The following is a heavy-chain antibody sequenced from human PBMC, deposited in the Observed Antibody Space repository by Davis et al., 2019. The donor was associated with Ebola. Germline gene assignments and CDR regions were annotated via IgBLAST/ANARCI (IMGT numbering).Heavy chain of an antibody. CDR1: GFTFSSYE. J-gene: IGHJ4*02. D-gene: IGHD5-12*01. CDR2: ISSSGSTI. Sequence: PGGSLRLSCAASGFTFSSYEMNWVRQAPGKGLEWVSYISSSGSTIYYADSVKGRFTISRDNAKNSLYLQMNSLRAEDTAVYYCARETRDSGYDQGTLGSYFDYWGQGTLVTVSS. CDR3: ARETRDSGYDQGTLGSYFDY. V-gene: IGHV3-48*03.